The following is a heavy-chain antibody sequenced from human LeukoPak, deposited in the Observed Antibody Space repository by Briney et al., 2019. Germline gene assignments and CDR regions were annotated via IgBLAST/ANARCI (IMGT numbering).Heavy chain of an antibody. CDR2: ISTGGSSI. D-gene: IGHD3-10*01. Sequence: GGSLRLSCTASRSTFSGYSFNWVRRSPGRGLEWVSYISTGGSSIYYADSVRGRFTSSRDNAKSSLYLQMNSLRGDDTGVYCCARDRGADYGDFDYWGQGTLVTVSS. CDR1: RSTFSGYS. CDR3: ARDRGADYGDFDY. J-gene: IGHJ4*02. V-gene: IGHV3-48*01.